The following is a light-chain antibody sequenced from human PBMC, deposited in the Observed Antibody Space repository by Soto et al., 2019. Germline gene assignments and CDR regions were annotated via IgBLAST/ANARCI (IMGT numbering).Light chain of an antibody. Sequence: DIVMTQSPDSLAVSLGERATINCKSSQSVLHSSNNENFLAWYQQKPGQPPKLVIYWASTRKSGVPDRFSGSGSGTDFTLTISSLQAEDVAVYYCQQYYGIPYTFGQGTKLDI. V-gene: IGKV4-1*01. J-gene: IGKJ2*01. CDR3: QQYYGIPYT. CDR2: WAS. CDR1: QSVLHSSNNENF.